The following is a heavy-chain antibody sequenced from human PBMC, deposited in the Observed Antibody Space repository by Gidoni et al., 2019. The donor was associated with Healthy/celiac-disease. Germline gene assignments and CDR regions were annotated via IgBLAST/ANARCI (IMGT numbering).Heavy chain of an antibody. CDR3: ATGLGLSSYYYYMDV. V-gene: IGHV4-59*01. D-gene: IGHD7-27*01. J-gene: IGHJ6*03. CDR1: GGSISSYY. CDR2: IYYSGST. Sequence: QVQLQESGPGLVKPSETLSLTCTVSGGSISSYYWSWIRQPPGKGLEWIGYIYYSGSTNYNPSLKSRVTISVDTSKNQFSLKLSSVTAADTAVYYCATGLGLSSYYYYMDVWGKGTTVTVSS.